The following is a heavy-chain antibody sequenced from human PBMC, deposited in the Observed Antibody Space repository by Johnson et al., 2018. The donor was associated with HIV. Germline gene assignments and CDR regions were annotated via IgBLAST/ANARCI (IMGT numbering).Heavy chain of an antibody. CDR2: IGTISDT. CDR3: ARGPYGNTTSCHTDDAVDI. D-gene: IGHD2-2*01. V-gene: IGHV3-13*01. Sequence: VQLVESGGGLVQPGGSLRLSCAASGFTFSSYDMHWVRQPTGKGLEWVSTIGTISDTYYSGSVKGRFTISRENAKNSLYLQMNSLRAGDTAVYYCARGPYGNTTSCHTDDAVDIWGQGTMVTVSS. J-gene: IGHJ3*02. CDR1: GFTFSSYD.